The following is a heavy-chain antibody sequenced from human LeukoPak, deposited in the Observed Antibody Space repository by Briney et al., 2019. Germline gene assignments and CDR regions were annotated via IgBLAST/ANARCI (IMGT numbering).Heavy chain of an antibody. D-gene: IGHD6-13*01. CDR1: GGSISSYY. CDR3: ARASTLAAPGAVPNDC. J-gene: IGHJ4*02. Sequence: SETLSLTCTVSGGSISSYYWSWIRQPPGKGLEWIGYIYYSGSTNYNPSLKSRVTISVDTSKNQFSLKLSSVTAADTAVYYCARASTLAAPGAVPNDCWGQGTLVTVSS. V-gene: IGHV4-59*01. CDR2: IYYSGST.